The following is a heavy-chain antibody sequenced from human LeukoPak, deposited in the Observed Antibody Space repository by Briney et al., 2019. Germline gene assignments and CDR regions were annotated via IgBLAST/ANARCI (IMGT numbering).Heavy chain of an antibody. V-gene: IGHV1-69*13. CDR1: GGTFSSYA. D-gene: IGHD6-19*01. Sequence: GASVKVSCKASGGTFSSYAISWVRQAPGQGLEWMGGIIPIFGTANYAQKFQGRVTITADESTSTAYMELSSLRSEDTAVYYCASPTETVADPNLGNWYFDLWGRGTLVTVSS. J-gene: IGHJ2*01. CDR2: IIPIFGTA. CDR3: ASPTETVADPNLGNWYFDL.